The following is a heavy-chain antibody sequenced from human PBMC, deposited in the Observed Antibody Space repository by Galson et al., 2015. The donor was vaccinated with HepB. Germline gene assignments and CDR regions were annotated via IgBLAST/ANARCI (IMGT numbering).Heavy chain of an antibody. D-gene: IGHD6-19*01. CDR1: GFTFSSYW. Sequence: SLRLSCAASGFTFSSYWMSWVRQAPGKGLEWVANIKQDGSEKYYVDSVKGRFTISRDNAKNSLYLQMNSLRAEDTAVYYCAKAPYGSGPNDAFDIWGQGTLVTVSS. J-gene: IGHJ3*02. CDR3: AKAPYGSGPNDAFDI. CDR2: IKQDGSEK. V-gene: IGHV3-7*01.